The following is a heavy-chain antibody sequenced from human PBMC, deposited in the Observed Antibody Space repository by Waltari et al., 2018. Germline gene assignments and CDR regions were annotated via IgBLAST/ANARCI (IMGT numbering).Heavy chain of an antibody. Sequence: QLQLQESGPGLVKPSETLSLTCTVSGDSISNDNYHWARVRQPPGKGLEWIGSIYYNGNTYYSPSLKSRVTISVDTSKNQFSLRLSSVTAADTAVYYCTTEYSSSSAYWGQGTLVTVSS. J-gene: IGHJ4*02. V-gene: IGHV4-39*02. D-gene: IGHD6-6*01. CDR3: TTEYSSSSAY. CDR2: IYYNGNT. CDR1: GDSISNDNYH.